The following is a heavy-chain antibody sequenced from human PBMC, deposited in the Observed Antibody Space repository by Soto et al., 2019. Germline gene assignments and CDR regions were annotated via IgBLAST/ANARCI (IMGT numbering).Heavy chain of an antibody. V-gene: IGHV3-74*03. Sequence: EVHLVESGGGLVQPGGSLRLSCAVSGFTFGNYWMHLVRQAPGKGLMWVSRINGDGRITTYADSVEGRFTISRDNAKNTVSLEMNSLRVEDTAIYYCARDFTTAETPGDDFDYWGQGTLVTVSS. CDR1: GFTFGNYW. CDR3: ARDFTTAETPGDDFDY. CDR2: INGDGRIT. D-gene: IGHD1-1*01. J-gene: IGHJ4*02.